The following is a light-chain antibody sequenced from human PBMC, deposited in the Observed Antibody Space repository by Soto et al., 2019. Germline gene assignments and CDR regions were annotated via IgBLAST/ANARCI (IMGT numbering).Light chain of an antibody. Sequence: EIVLTQSPATLSLSPGERATLSCRASQSVSRYLAWYQQKSGEAPRLLIYDASNRATGIPARFSGSGSRTDFTITISSLEPEDFAVYYCQKRTFGHGTRLEIK. CDR3: QKRT. CDR2: DAS. J-gene: IGKJ5*01. CDR1: QSVSRY. V-gene: IGKV3-11*01.